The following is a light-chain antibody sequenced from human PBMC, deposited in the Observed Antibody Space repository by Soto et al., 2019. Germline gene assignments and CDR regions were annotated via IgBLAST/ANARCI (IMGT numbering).Light chain of an antibody. CDR1: SSDVGGYNY. Sequence: QSVLAQPASVPGSPGQSITISCTGTSSDVGGYNYVSWYQQHPGKAPKLMIYDVSNRPSGVSNRSSGSKSGNTASLTISGLQAEDEADYYCSSYTSSYTEVFGTGTKVTVL. CDR3: SSYTSSYTEV. J-gene: IGLJ1*01. V-gene: IGLV2-14*01. CDR2: DVS.